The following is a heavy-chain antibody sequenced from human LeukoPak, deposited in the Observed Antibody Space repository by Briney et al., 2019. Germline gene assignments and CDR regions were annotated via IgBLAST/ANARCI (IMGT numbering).Heavy chain of an antibody. D-gene: IGHD4-23*01. CDR2: IWYDGSNK. Sequence: PGGSLRLSCAASGFTFSSYGMHWVRQVPGKGLEWVALIWYDGSNKYYADSVKGRFTISRDNSKNTLYLQMNSLRAEDTAIYYCAREGPRGNSQFDYWGQGTLVTVSS. V-gene: IGHV3-33*01. J-gene: IGHJ4*02. CDR1: GFTFSSYG. CDR3: AREGPRGNSQFDY.